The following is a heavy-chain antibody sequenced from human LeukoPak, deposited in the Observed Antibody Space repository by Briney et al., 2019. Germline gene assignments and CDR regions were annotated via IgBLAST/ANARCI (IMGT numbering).Heavy chain of an antibody. CDR1: GGTFSSYA. CDR2: IIPIFGTA. CDR3: GRDYYYDSSGYYYFDY. D-gene: IGHD3-22*01. J-gene: IGHJ4*02. Sequence: ASVKVSCKASGGTFSSYAISWVRQAPGQGLEWMGGIIPIFGTANYAQKFQGRVTITADESTSTAYMELSSLRSEDTAVYYCGRDYYYDSSGYYYFDYWGQGTLVTVSS. V-gene: IGHV1-69*01.